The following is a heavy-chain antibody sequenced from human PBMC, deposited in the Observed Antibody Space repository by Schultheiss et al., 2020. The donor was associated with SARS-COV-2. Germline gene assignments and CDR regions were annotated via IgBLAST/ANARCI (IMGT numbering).Heavy chain of an antibody. D-gene: IGHD1-26*01. CDR3: ARDWSGSFDY. CDR1: GFTFSGYW. Sequence: GGSLRLSCAASGFTFSGYWMSWVRQAPGKGLEWVAVIWYDGSNKYYTDSVKGRFTISRDNSKNTLYLQMNSLRAEDTAVYYCARDWSGSFDYWGQGTMVTVSS. V-gene: IGHV3-33*08. J-gene: IGHJ4*03. CDR2: IWYDGSNK.